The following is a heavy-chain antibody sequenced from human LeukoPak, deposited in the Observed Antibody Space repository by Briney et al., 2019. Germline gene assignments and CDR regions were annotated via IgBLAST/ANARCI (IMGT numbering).Heavy chain of an antibody. CDR3: VRDASETMNGNY. J-gene: IGHJ4*02. V-gene: IGHV3-74*01. CDR1: GFTFTTYW. CDR2: INSGGSTT. D-gene: IGHD1-1*01. Sequence: GGSLRLSCEASGFTFTTYWMHWVRHAPGKGLVWVSLINSGGSTTNYADSVQGRFTISRDNAKNTLYLQMNSLRAEDTAVYYCVRDASETMNGNYWGQGTLVTVSS.